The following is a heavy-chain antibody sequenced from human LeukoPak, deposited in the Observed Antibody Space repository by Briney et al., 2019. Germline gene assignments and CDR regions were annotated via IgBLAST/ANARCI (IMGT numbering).Heavy chain of an antibody. CDR3: ARGQGGYSYGYIDY. Sequence: SSETLSLTCAVYGGSFSGYYWSWIRQPPGKGLEWIGEINHSGSTNYNPSLKSRVTISVDTSKNQFSLKLSSVTAADTAVYYCARGQGGYSYGYIDYWGQGTLVTVSS. CDR1: GGSFSGYY. V-gene: IGHV4-34*01. D-gene: IGHD5-18*01. CDR2: INHSGST. J-gene: IGHJ4*02.